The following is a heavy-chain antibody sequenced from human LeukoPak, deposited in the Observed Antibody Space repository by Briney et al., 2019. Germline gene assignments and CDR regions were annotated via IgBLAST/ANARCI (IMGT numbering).Heavy chain of an antibody. V-gene: IGHV3-23*01. J-gene: IGHJ3*02. CDR3: AEDQYYDSRSSGAFDI. D-gene: IGHD3-22*01. CDR1: GFTFSSYA. Sequence: GGSLRLSCAASGFTFSSYAMSWVRQAPGKGLEWVSAISGSGGSTYYADSVKGRFTISRDNSKNTLYLQMNSLRAEDTAVYYCAEDQYYDSRSSGAFDIWGQGTMVTVSS. CDR2: ISGSGGST.